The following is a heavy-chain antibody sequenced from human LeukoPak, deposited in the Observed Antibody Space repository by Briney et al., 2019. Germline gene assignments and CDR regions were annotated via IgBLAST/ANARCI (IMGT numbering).Heavy chain of an antibody. V-gene: IGHV4-59*08. Sequence: PSETLSLTCTVSGGSISTYYWSWIRQPPGKGLEWIGYIHYSGTTNYNPSLKNRVTISLDPSKNQFSLNLGSVTAADTAVYFCARMGGYSGYATHWGQGTLVTVSS. CDR3: ARMGGYSGYATH. CDR1: GGSISTYY. J-gene: IGHJ4*02. CDR2: IHYSGTT. D-gene: IGHD5-12*01.